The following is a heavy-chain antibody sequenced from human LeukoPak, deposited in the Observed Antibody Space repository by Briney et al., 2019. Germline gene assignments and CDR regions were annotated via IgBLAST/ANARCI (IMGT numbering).Heavy chain of an antibody. J-gene: IGHJ4*02. V-gene: IGHV3-53*01. Sequence: GGSLRLSCAVSGFTVSSNYMSWVRQAPGKGLEWVSLIHSGGSIYYADSLKDRFTISRDNSKNTVNLQINSLRPEDTAVYYCARERRYCSGDNCYSGHDYWGQGTLVIVSS. CDR3: ARERRYCSGDNCYSGHDY. CDR1: GFTVSSNY. D-gene: IGHD2-15*01. CDR2: IHSGGSI.